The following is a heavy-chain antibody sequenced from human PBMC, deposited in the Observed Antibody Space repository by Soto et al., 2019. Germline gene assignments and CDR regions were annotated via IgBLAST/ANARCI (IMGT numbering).Heavy chain of an antibody. Sequence: QVQLVQSGAEVKKPGASVKVSCKASGYTFTSYGISWVRQAPGKGLEWMGWISAYNGNTKYAQKLQGRVTTTTDTSTSTAYMELRSLRSEDTAVYYCASDLGGSYYAPVDYWGQGTLVTVSS. CDR3: ASDLGGSYYAPVDY. J-gene: IGHJ4*02. CDR2: ISAYNGNT. CDR1: GYTFTSYG. V-gene: IGHV1-18*01. D-gene: IGHD1-26*01.